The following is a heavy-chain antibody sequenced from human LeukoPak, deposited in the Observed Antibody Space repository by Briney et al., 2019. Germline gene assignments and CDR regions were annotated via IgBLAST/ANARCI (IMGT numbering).Heavy chain of an antibody. D-gene: IGHD3-22*01. CDR1: GFTFSSHA. Sequence: GGSLRLSCAASGFTFSSHAMTWVRQAPGKGLEWVAVISYDGSNKYYADSVKGRFTISRDNSKNTLYLQMNSLRAEDTAVYYCARTDYYDSSGYYYEPGYYWGQGTLVTVSS. CDR2: ISYDGSNK. J-gene: IGHJ4*02. V-gene: IGHV3-30*04. CDR3: ARTDYYDSSGYYYEPGYY.